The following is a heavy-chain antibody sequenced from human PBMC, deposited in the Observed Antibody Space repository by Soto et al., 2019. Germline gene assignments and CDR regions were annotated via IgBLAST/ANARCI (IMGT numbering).Heavy chain of an antibody. CDR2: ISHDGGNT. J-gene: IGHJ4*02. Sequence: QVQLVESGGGVVQPGRSLRLSCAASGFTFRSYALHWVRQAPGEGLEWVAVISHDGGNTHYADSVKGRFTISRDNSKSTVHLQVNSLKPEDTAVYHCSRDREPNSCYQLADYWGQGTLVTVSS. CDR1: GFTFRSYA. D-gene: IGHD2-15*01. V-gene: IGHV3-30-3*01. CDR3: SRDREPNSCYQLADY.